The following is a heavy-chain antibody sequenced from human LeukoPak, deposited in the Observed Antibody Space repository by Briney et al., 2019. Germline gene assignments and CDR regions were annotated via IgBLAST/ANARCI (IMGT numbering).Heavy chain of an antibody. CDR1: GGSFSGYY. V-gene: IGHV4-34*01. D-gene: IGHD2-2*02. CDR2: INHSGST. J-gene: IGHJ6*02. Sequence: KPSETLSLTCAVYGGSFSGYYWSWIRQPPGKGLEWIGEINHSGSTNYNPSLKSRVTISVDTSKNQFSLKPSSVTAADTAVYYCARGPYCSSTSCYRYYYYYGMDVWGQGTTVTVSS. CDR3: ARGPYCSSTSCYRYYYYYGMDV.